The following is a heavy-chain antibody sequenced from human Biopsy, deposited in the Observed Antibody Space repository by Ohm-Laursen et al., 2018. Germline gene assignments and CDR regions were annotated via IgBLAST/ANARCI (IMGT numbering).Heavy chain of an antibody. CDR3: ARVEAGTYDALDI. D-gene: IGHD1-26*01. V-gene: IGHV4-59*01. Sequence: TLSLTCSVSGGSMTGYEWSWIRPAPGKGLGWIGYIYYSGGTKYNPSLASRVTFSVDMSKSQFSLKLYSVTAADTAVYYCARVEAGTYDALDIWGQGTLVAVSA. J-gene: IGHJ3*02. CDR2: IYYSGGT. CDR1: GGSMTGYE.